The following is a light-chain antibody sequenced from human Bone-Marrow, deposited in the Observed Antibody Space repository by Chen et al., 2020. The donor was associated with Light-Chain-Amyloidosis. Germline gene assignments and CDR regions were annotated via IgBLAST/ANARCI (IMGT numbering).Light chain of an antibody. V-gene: IGLV2-14*01. CDR1: SSDVGGDNH. J-gene: IGLJ1*01. CDR3: SSYTIRNTLV. CDR2: EVT. Sequence: QSALTQPASVSGSPGQSITISCTGTSSDVGGDNHVSWYQQHPDKAPKLMIYEVTNRPSWVPAGFSGAKSDDTASRTISGLQTEDEADYFGSSYTIRNTLVFGSGTRVTVL.